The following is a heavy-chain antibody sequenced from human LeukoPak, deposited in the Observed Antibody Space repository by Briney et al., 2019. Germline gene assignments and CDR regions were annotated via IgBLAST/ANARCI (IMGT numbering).Heavy chain of an antibody. CDR3: ARVSPNTVTTLQYFDY. CDR2: IKQDGSEK. D-gene: IGHD4-17*01. J-gene: IGHJ4*02. V-gene: IGHV3-7*01. Sequence: GGSLRLSCAASGFTFSSYWMSWVRQAPGKGLEWVANIKQDGSEKYYVDSVEGRFTISRDNAKNSLYLQMNSLRAEDTAVYYCARVSPNTVTTLQYFDYWGQGTLVTVSS. CDR1: GFTFSSYW.